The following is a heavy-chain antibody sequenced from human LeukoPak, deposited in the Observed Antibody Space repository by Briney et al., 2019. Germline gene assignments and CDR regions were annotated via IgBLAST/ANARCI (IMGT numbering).Heavy chain of an antibody. D-gene: IGHD2-15*01. V-gene: IGHV3-30*03. CDR2: ISYDGSNK. Sequence: PGGSLRLSCAASGFTFSSYGMHWVRQAPGKGLEWVAVISYDGSNKYYADSVKGRFTISRDNSKNTLYLQMNSLRAEDTAVYYCARGDIVVVVDAFDIWGQGTMVTVSS. J-gene: IGHJ3*02. CDR1: GFTFSSYG. CDR3: ARGDIVVVVDAFDI.